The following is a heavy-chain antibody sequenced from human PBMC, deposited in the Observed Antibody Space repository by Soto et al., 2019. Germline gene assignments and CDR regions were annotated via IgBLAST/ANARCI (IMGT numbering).Heavy chain of an antibody. Sequence: SETLSLTCAVYVGSFSTYYWTWIRQPPGKGLEWIGEINHSGSTNYNSSLKSRATISADTSKNQFSLKLSSVTAADTAVYYCARIKSHDYVWGSYRPFEYWGQGILVTVSS. CDR1: VGSFSTYY. CDR3: ARIKSHDYVWGSYRPFEY. D-gene: IGHD3-16*02. J-gene: IGHJ4*02. CDR2: INHSGST. V-gene: IGHV4-34*01.